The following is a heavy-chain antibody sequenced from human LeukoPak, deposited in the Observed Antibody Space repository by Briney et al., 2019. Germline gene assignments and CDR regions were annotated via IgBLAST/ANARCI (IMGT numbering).Heavy chain of an antibody. V-gene: IGHV3-11*01. CDR2: ISSSGRTI. CDR1: GFTFSDYY. D-gene: IGHD6-13*01. J-gene: IGHJ4*02. CDR3: VNLPLAAPGLDY. Sequence: GGSLSLSCAASGFTFSDYYMSWIRQAPGRGLEGVSYISSSGRTIDYADSVKGRFTISRDNAKNSLYLQMNSLRAEDTAVYYCVNLPLAAPGLDYWGQGTLVTVSS.